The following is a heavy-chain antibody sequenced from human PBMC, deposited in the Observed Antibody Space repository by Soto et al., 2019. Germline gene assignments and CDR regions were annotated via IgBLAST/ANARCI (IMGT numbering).Heavy chain of an antibody. CDR3: AARFYYDSSPGAFDI. J-gene: IGHJ3*02. Sequence: PGGSLGLSCAASGFTFSRYSVNWFRQAPGKGLEWVSAISGSGGSTYYADSVKGRFTISRDNSKNTLYLQMNSLRAEDTAVYYCAARFYYDSSPGAFDIWGQGTMVTVSS. D-gene: IGHD3-22*01. CDR1: GFTFSRYS. V-gene: IGHV3-23*01. CDR2: ISGSGGST.